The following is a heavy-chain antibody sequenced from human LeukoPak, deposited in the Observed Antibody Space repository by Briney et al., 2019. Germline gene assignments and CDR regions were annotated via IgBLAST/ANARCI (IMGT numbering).Heavy chain of an antibody. CDR1: GFTFSSYA. J-gene: IGHJ4*02. Sequence: PGGSLRLSCAASGFTFSSYAMHWVRQAPGKGLEWVAVISYDGSNKYYADSVKGRFTISRDNSKNTLYLQMNSLRAEDTAVYYCARASDGYVHWGQGTLVTVSS. D-gene: IGHD5-12*01. CDR2: ISYDGSNK. V-gene: IGHV3-30-3*01. CDR3: ARASDGYVH.